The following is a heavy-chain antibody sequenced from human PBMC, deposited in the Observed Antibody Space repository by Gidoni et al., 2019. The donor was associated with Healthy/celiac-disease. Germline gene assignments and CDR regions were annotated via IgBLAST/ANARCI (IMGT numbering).Heavy chain of an antibody. CDR3: AKDLGLVVTNGGMDV. J-gene: IGHJ6*02. CDR1: GFTFDDYA. Sequence: EVLQVESGGGLVQPGRSLRAACAASGFTFDDYAMHWVRQAPGKGLEWVSGISWNSGSIGYADSVKGRFTISRDNAKNSLYMQMNSLRAEDTALYYCAKDLGLVVTNGGMDVWGQGTTVTVSS. D-gene: IGHD2-2*01. CDR2: ISWNSGSI. V-gene: IGHV3-9*01.